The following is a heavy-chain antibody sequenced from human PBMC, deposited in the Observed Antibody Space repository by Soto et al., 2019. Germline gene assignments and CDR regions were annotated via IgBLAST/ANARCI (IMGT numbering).Heavy chain of an antibody. V-gene: IGHV4-30-2*01. CDR3: ARIPGRFWMATIGPFDY. Sequence: PSETLSLTCAVSGGSISSGDYSWNWIRQPPGKGLEWIGYIYYGGSTYYNPSLQSRVTMSVDRSKNQFSLKLSSVTAADTAVYYCARIPGRFWMATIGPFDYWGQGTLVTVSS. CDR1: GGSISSGDYS. D-gene: IGHD3-3*01. J-gene: IGHJ4*02. CDR2: IYYGGST.